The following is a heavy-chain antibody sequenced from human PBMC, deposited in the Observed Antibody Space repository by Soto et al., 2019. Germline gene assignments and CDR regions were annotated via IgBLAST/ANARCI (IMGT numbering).Heavy chain of an antibody. Sequence: EVQLVESGGGLVQPGRSLRLSCAVSGFTFDDYAMHWVRQAPGKGLEWVSGITWNGGRVGYADSVKGRFTISRDNAGNSLYLQMKSLKPEDTALYYCTGVAPTHLIGYSGGFGPWGQGTLVTVSS. J-gene: IGHJ5*02. V-gene: IGHV3-9*01. CDR3: TGVAPTHLIGYSGGFGP. CDR2: ITWNGGRV. CDR1: GFTFDDYA. D-gene: IGHD3-9*01.